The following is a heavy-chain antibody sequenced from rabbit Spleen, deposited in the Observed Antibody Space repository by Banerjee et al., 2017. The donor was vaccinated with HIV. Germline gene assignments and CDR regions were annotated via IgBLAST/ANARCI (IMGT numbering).Heavy chain of an antibody. CDR1: GFSFSDRDV. CDR2: INASTGKP. J-gene: IGHJ4*01. V-gene: IGHV1S45*01. Sequence: QEQLVESGGGLVQPEGSLTLTCKASGFSFSDRDVMCWVRQAPGKGLEWIACINASTGKPVYATWASGRFTISRTSSTTVTLRMTSLTAADTATYFCARNFDLWGQGTLVTVS. CDR3: ARNFDL.